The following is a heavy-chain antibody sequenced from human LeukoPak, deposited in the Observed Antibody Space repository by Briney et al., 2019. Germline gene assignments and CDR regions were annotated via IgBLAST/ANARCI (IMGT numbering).Heavy chain of an antibody. CDR2: INHSGST. V-gene: IGHV4-34*01. CDR1: GGSFSGYY. D-gene: IGHD2-8*02. Sequence: SETLSLTCAVYGGSFSGYYWSWIRQPPGKGLEWIGEINHSGSTNYNPSLKSRVTISVDTSKNQFSLKLSSVTAADTAVYYCARYTGAWSLHYFDYWGQGTLVTVSS. J-gene: IGHJ4*02. CDR3: ARYTGAWSLHYFDY.